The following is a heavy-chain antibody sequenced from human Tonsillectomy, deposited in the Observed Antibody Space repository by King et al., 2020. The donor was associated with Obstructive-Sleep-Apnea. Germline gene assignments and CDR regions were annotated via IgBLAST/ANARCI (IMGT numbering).Heavy chain of an antibody. Sequence: QLVQSGGGVVQPGRSLRLSCAASGFTFTSYGMHWVRQAPGKGLEWVAFIRYDGSTKYYADSVKGRFTISRDNSKNTLYLQMNSLRAEDTAVYYCAGGYCSSTSCPWDYWGQGTLVTVSS. CDR2: IRYDGSTK. V-gene: IGHV3-30*02. D-gene: IGHD2-2*01. J-gene: IGHJ4*02. CDR1: GFTFTSYG. CDR3: AGGYCSSTSCPWDY.